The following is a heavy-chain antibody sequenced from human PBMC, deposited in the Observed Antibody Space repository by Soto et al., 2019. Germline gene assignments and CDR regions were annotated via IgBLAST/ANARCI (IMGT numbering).Heavy chain of an antibody. D-gene: IGHD3-3*01. CDR1: GGTFSSYA. CDR3: ARGYDFWSGQGPDYYYYGMDV. Sequence: SVKVSCKASGGTFSSYAISWVRQAPGQGLEWMGGIIPIFGTANYAQKFQGRVTITADESTSTAYMELSSLRSEDTAVYYCARGYDFWSGQGPDYYYYGMDVWGQGTTVTVSS. V-gene: IGHV1-69*13. J-gene: IGHJ6*02. CDR2: IIPIFGTA.